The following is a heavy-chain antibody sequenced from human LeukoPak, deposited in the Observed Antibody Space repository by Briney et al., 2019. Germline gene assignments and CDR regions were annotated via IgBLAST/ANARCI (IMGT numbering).Heavy chain of an antibody. CDR1: GFTFSSYS. V-gene: IGHV3-21*01. J-gene: IGHJ4*02. Sequence: PGGSLRLSCAASGFTFSSYSMNWVRQAPGKGLEWVSSISSSSSYIYYADSVKGRFTISRDNAKNSLYLQMNSLRAEDTAVYYCARDWGGIVVVGNFDYWGQGTLVTVSS. CDR2: ISSSSSYI. D-gene: IGHD2-15*01. CDR3: ARDWGGIVVVGNFDY.